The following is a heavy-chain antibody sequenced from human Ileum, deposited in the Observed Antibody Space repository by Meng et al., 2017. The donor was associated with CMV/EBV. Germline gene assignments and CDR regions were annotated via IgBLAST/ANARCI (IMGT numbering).Heavy chain of an antibody. CDR3: ARPHCSSTSCYRYYFAS. J-gene: IGHJ4*02. CDR1: GYTFTSYG. Sequence: ASVKVSCKASGYTFTSYGISWVRQAPGQGLEWMGWISAYNGNTNYAQKLQGRVTMTTDTSTSTAYMELRSLRSDDTAVYYCARPHCSSTSCYRYYFASWGQGTRVTGYS. CDR2: ISAYNGNT. D-gene: IGHD2-2*01. V-gene: IGHV1-18*01.